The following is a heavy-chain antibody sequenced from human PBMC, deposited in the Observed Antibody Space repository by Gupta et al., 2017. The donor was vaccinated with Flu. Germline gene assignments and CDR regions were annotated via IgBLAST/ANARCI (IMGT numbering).Heavy chain of an antibody. V-gene: IGHV3-15*01. CDR2: IKSQVDGGST. D-gene: IGHD6-13*01. Sequence: EVQLVESGGGLVTHGGSLRLSCAASGFTYINAWLTWVRQAPGTGLEWVGRIKSQVDGGSTEDASPVKDRFTISRDDSRNTIYLQMNGRKTEDTALYYCARIAAAGTGNYMDVWGKGTTVTVSS. CDR1: GFTYINAW. CDR3: ARIAAAGTGNYMDV. J-gene: IGHJ6*03.